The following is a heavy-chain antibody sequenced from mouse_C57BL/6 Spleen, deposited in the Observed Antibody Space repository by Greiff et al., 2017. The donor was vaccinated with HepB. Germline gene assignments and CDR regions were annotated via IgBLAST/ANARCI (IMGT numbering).Heavy chain of an antibody. J-gene: IGHJ4*01. Sequence: VQLQQPGAELVKPGASVKMSCKASGYTFTSYWITWVKQRPGQGLEWIGDIYPGSGSTNYNEKFKSKATLTVDKSSSTAYMQLSSLTSEDSAVYYCARRFYYDYGYYAMDYWGQGTSVTVSS. V-gene: IGHV1-55*01. CDR2: IYPGSGST. CDR3: ARRFYYDYGYYAMDY. CDR1: GYTFTSYW. D-gene: IGHD2-4*01.